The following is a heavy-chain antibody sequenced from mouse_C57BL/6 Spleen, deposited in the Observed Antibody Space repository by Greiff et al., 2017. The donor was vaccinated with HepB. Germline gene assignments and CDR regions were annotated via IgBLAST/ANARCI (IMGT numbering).Heavy chain of an antibody. J-gene: IGHJ2*01. V-gene: IGHV1-81*01. D-gene: IGHD2-5*01. Sequence: VNLVESGAELARPGASVKLSCKASGYTFTSYGISWVKQRTGQGLEWIGEIYPRSGNTYYNEKFKGKATLTADKSSSTAYMELRSLTSEDSAVYFCAAYYSNPWFDYWGQGTTLTVSS. CDR3: AAYYSNPWFDY. CDR2: IYPRSGNT. CDR1: GYTFTSYG.